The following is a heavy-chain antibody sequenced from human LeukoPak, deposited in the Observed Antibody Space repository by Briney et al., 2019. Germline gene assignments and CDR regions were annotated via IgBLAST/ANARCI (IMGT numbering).Heavy chain of an antibody. Sequence: PGGSLRLSCAASGFTFSSYAMSWVRQAPGKGLEWVSTISGGGGSTYYADSVKGRFTISRDNSKNTLYLQMNSLRAEDTAVYYCAKVDTAMPPGSFDYWGQGTLVTVSS. CDR3: AKVDTAMPPGSFDY. D-gene: IGHD5-18*01. V-gene: IGHV3-23*01. CDR2: ISGGGGST. CDR1: GFTFSSYA. J-gene: IGHJ4*02.